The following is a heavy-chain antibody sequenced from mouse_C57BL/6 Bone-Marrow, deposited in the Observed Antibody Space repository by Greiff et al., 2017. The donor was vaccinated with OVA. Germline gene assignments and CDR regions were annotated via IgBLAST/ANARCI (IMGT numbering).Heavy chain of an antibody. CDR3: ARGLD. J-gene: IGHJ2*01. CDR2: IDPSDSYT. Sequence: QVQLQQPGAELVKPGASVKLSCKASGYTFTSYWMQWVKQRPGPGLEWIGEIDPSDSYTNYNQKFKGKATLTVDTSSSTAYMQLSGLTAEDSAVYYCARGLDWGQGTTLTVSS. CDR1: GYTFTSYW. V-gene: IGHV1-50*01. D-gene: IGHD6-1*01.